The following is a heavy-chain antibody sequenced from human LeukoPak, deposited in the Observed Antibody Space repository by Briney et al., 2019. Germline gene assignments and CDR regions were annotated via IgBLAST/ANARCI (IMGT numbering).Heavy chain of an antibody. CDR1: GGSFSGYY. J-gene: IGHJ6*02. CDR2: INHSGST. Sequence: SETLSLTCAVYGGSFSGYYWSWIRQPPGKGLEWIGEINHSGSTNYNPSLKSRVTISVDTSKNQFSLKLSSVTAADRAVYYCARSVVVTAIHLDVWGQGTTVTVSS. V-gene: IGHV4-34*01. D-gene: IGHD2-21*02. CDR3: ARSVVVTAIHLDV.